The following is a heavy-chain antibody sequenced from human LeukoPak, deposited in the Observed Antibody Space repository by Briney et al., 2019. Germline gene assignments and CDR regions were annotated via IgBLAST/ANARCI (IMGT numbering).Heavy chain of an antibody. CDR2: ISGSGGST. V-gene: IGHV3-23*01. J-gene: IGHJ3*02. D-gene: IGHD2-2*02. CDR3: AKVSRARAIGAFDI. Sequence: PGRSLRLSCAASGFTFSSYGTSWVRQAPGKGLEWVSAISGSGGSTYYADSVKGRFTISRDNSKNTPYLEMNSLRAEDTAVYYCAKVSRARAIGAFDIWGQGTMVTVSS. CDR1: GFTFSSYG.